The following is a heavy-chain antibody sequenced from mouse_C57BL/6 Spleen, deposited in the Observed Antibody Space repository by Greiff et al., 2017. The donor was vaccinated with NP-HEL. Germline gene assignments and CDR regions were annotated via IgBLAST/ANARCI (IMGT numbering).Heavy chain of an antibody. J-gene: IGHJ4*01. V-gene: IGHV1-52*01. Sequence: QVQLQQPGAELVRPGSSVKLSCKASGYTFTSYWMHWVKQRPIQGLEWIGNIDPSDSETHYNQKFKDKATLTVDKSSSTAYMQLSSLTSEDSAVYYCATLYDGYYSYAMDYWGQGTSVTVSS. CDR3: ATLYDGYYSYAMDY. D-gene: IGHD2-3*01. CDR2: IDPSDSET. CDR1: GYTFTSYW.